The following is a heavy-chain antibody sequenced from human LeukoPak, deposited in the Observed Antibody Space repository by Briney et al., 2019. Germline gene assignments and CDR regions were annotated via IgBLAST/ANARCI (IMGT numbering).Heavy chain of an antibody. CDR3: ARSVVVAPNWFDP. V-gene: IGHV5-51*01. CDR1: GYTFTNYC. D-gene: IGHD2-21*01. Sequence: GESLKISCKGSGYTFTNYCIAWVRQLPGKGLEWMGMICPGDSDTRYSPSFQGQVTISVDKSIDTAYLQWSSLKASDTGMYYCARSVVVAPNWFDPWGQGTLVSVSS. CDR2: ICPGDSDT. J-gene: IGHJ5*02.